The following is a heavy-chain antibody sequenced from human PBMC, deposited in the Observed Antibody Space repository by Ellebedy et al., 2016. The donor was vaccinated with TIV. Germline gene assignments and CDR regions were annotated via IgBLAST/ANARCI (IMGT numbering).Heavy chain of an antibody. CDR2: ISYSGST. D-gene: IGHD3-10*01. J-gene: IGHJ5*02. Sequence: MPSETLSLTCTVSGGSISSGGHYWSWIRQPPGKGLEWIGPISYSGSTFYNPSLKSRVTISVDTSKNQFSLKLSSVTAADTAVYYCARALSMVRGGGFDPWGQGTLVTVSS. CDR1: GGSISSGGHY. V-gene: IGHV4-31*03. CDR3: ARALSMVRGGGFDP.